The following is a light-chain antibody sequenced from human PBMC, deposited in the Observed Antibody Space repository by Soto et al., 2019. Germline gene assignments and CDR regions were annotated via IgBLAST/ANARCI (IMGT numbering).Light chain of an antibody. CDR1: SSDVGAYNY. V-gene: IGLV2-14*01. J-gene: IGLJ1*01. CDR2: EVS. CDR3: ISYTSRRIYV. Sequence: QSALTQPASVYGSPGQSITISCTGTSSDVGAYNYVSWYQQHSGRAPKLMIYEVSSRPSGVSNRFSGSKSDNTASLTISGLQAEDKADYYCISYTSRRIYVFGTGTKVTVL.